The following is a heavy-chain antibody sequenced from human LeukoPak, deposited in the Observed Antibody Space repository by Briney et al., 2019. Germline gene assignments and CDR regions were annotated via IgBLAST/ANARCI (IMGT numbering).Heavy chain of an antibody. D-gene: IGHD4-17*01. Sequence: PGGSLRLSCAASGFTFNRFNMNWVGQAPGKGLEWISHIKSSGDSIYYAASVRGRFTISRDNVKNLLYLQMNSLRAEDTAVYYCAKGGDYGDYQGNWGQGTLVTVSS. CDR2: IKSSGDSI. V-gene: IGHV3-48*01. J-gene: IGHJ4*02. CDR1: GFTFNRFN. CDR3: AKGGDYGDYQGN.